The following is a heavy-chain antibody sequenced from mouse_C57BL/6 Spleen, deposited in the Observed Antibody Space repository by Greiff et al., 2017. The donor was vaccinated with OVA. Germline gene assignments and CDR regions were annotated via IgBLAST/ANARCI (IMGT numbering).Heavy chain of an antibody. V-gene: IGHV5-4*01. J-gene: IGHJ4*01. D-gene: IGHD1-1*01. CDR3: ARDIPHDSSSWDAMDY. CDR2: ISDGGSYT. CDR1: GFTFSSYA. Sequence: EVKLMESGGGLVKPGGSLKLSCAASGFTFSSYAMSWVRQTPEKRLEWVATISDGGSYTYYPDNVKGRFTISRDNAKNNLYLQMSHLKSEDTAMYYCARDIPHDSSSWDAMDYWGQGTSVTVSS.